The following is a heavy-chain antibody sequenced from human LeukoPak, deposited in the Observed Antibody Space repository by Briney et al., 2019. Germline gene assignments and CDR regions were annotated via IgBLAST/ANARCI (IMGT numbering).Heavy chain of an antibody. CDR2: IYSSGST. J-gene: IGHJ3*02. CDR1: GGSISSGSYY. Sequence: SETLSLTCTVSGGSISSGSYYWSWIRQPAGKGLEWIGRIYSSGSTNYNPSLKSRVTISLDTSKNQFSLKLSSVTAADTAVYYCARDLIHYDSSGYHNDAFDIWGQGTMVTVSS. V-gene: IGHV4-61*02. D-gene: IGHD3-22*01. CDR3: ARDLIHYDSSGYHNDAFDI.